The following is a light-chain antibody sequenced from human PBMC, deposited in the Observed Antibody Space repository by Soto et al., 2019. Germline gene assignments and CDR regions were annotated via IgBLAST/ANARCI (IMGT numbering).Light chain of an antibody. J-gene: IGKJ5*01. V-gene: IGKV1-39*01. CDR2: AAS. CDR1: QSISSY. Sequence: QVSRAASTFRAPVGDRDNINCRESQSISSYLNWYQQKPGEAPKLLIYAASSLQSGVPSRFSGSGCGTDFTLTICSLRLEDYATFCSQQSHGTPPGTFGQGTRLEIK. CDR3: QQSHGTPPGT.